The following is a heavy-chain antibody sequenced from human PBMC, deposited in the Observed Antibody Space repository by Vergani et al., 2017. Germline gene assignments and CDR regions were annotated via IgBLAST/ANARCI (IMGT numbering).Heavy chain of an antibody. Sequence: QVHLVQSAAEVKKPGTSVKVSCKASGYTFSDYYMHWVRQAPGQGLEWMGWINPNSGGTNYAQKFQGRVTMTRDTSISTAYMELSRLRSDDTAVYYCARDLSAVPDVNWFDPWGQGTLVTVSS. J-gene: IGHJ5*02. CDR3: ARDLSAVPDVNWFDP. D-gene: IGHD2-2*01. CDR1: GYTFSDYY. V-gene: IGHV1-2*02. CDR2: INPNSGGT.